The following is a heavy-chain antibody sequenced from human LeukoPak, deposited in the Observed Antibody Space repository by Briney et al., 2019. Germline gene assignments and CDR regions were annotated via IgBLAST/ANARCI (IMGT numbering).Heavy chain of an antibody. V-gene: IGHV4-38-2*02. D-gene: IGHD2-21*01. CDR3: ARSTVVNNLDY. J-gene: IGHJ4*02. Sequence: PSETLSLTCTVSGYSISSGYYWGWIRQPPGKGLEWIGSIYHSGSTYYNPSLKSRVTISVDTSKNQFSLKLSSVTAADTAVCYCARSTVVNNLDYWGQGTLVTVPS. CDR2: IYHSGST. CDR1: GYSISSGYY.